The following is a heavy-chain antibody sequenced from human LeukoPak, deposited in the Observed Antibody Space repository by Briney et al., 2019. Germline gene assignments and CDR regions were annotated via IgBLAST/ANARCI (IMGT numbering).Heavy chain of an antibody. D-gene: IGHD2-15*01. Sequence: GGSLRLSCAASGFTFSRLAMTWVRQAPGKGLEWVSTISASGPYYADAVRGRSTISRDNSRNTLSLQMDSLRAEDTAVYYCAKASQDIVVVPAARASPSYCDYWGQGTLVIVSS. J-gene: IGHJ4*02. CDR1: GFTFSRLA. V-gene: IGHV3-23*01. CDR2: ISASGP. CDR3: AKASQDIVVVPAARASPSYCDY.